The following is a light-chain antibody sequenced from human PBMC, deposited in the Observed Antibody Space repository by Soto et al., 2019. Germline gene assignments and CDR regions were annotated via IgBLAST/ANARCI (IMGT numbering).Light chain of an antibody. Sequence: QSVLTQPPSASGTPGQRVTISCSGSSSNIGSNPVNWYQQLPGTAPKLLLFSNNQRPSGVPDRVSGSKSGTSASLAISGLHSEDEADYYCAAWDDSLNGRVFGGGTKVTVL. CDR3: AAWDDSLNGRV. J-gene: IGLJ3*02. CDR2: SNN. CDR1: SSNIGSNP. V-gene: IGLV1-44*01.